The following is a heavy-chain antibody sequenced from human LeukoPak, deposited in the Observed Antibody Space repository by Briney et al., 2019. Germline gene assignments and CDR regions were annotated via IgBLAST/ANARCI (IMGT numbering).Heavy chain of an antibody. D-gene: IGHD3-10*01. CDR1: GFTFSSYA. CDR2: ISGSGGST. J-gene: IGHJ4*02. V-gene: IGHV3-23*01. Sequence: GGSLRLSCAASGFTFSSYAMSWVRQAPGKGLEWVSAISGSGGSTYYADSVKGRFTISRDNSKNTLYLQMNSLRAEDTAVYYCPRNSHSGSYSPHSDYWGQGTLVTVSS. CDR3: PRNSHSGSYSPHSDY.